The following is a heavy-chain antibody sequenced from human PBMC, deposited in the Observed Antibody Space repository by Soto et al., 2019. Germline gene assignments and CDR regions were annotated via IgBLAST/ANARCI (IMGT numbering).Heavy chain of an antibody. D-gene: IGHD3-3*01. CDR2: IIPIFGTA. CDR1: GGTFSSYA. Sequence: GASVKVSCKASGGTFSSYAISWVRHAPGQGLEWMGGIIPIFGTANYAQKFQGRVTITADESTSTAYMELSSLRSEDTAVYYCAREGRTGITIFGVVKPYYYYGMDVWGQGTTVTVSS. CDR3: AREGRTGITIFGVVKPYYYYGMDV. V-gene: IGHV1-69*13. J-gene: IGHJ6*02.